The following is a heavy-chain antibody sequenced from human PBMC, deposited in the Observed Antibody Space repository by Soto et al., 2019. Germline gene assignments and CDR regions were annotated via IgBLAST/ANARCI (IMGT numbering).Heavy chain of an antibody. V-gene: IGHV4-31*03. CDR3: ARVWYCSGGSCIDY. D-gene: IGHD2-15*01. Sequence: KTSETLSLTCTVSGGSISSGGYYWSWIRQHPGKGLEWIGYIYYSGSTYYNPSLKSRVTISVDTSKNQFSLKLSSVTAADTAVYYCARVWYCSGGSCIDYWGQGTLVTVSS. J-gene: IGHJ4*02. CDR2: IYYSGST. CDR1: GGSISSGGYY.